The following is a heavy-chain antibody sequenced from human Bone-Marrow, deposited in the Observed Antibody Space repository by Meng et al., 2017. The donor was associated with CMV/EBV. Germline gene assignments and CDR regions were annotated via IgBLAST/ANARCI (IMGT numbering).Heavy chain of an antibody. CDR2: INPSGGSA. Sequence: ASVKVSCKASGYTFSSYYMDWVRQAPGQGLEWMGIINPSGGSATYAQKFQGRVTMTTDTSTSTAYMELSSLRSEDTAVYYCARSYYCSSTSCYGWFDPWGQGTLVTVSS. D-gene: IGHD2-2*01. CDR1: GYTFSSYY. J-gene: IGHJ5*02. V-gene: IGHV1-46*01. CDR3: ARSYYCSSTSCYGWFDP.